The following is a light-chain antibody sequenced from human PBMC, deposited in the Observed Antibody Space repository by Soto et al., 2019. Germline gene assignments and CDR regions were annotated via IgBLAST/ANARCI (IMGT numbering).Light chain of an antibody. Sequence: EIVLTQSPGTLSLSPGERATLSCRAIQSVSNNYLAWYQQKPGQAPRLLIYGASNRATGIPDRFSGSGSGTDFTLTISRLEPEDFATYYCQQSYSTPPWTFGQGTKVDIK. CDR1: QSVSNNY. CDR2: GAS. V-gene: IGKV3-20*01. CDR3: QQSYSTPPWT. J-gene: IGKJ1*01.